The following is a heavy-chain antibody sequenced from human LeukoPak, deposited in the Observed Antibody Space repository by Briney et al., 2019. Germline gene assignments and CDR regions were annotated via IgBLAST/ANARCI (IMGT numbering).Heavy chain of an antibody. Sequence: PSETLSLTCTVSGGSISGYCWSWIRQPPGKGLDWIGFIYYSGSTNYNPSLKSRVTISVDTSKNQLSLKLSSVTAADTAVYYCARDRGYGMDVWGQGTTVTVSS. CDR1: GGSISGYC. V-gene: IGHV4-59*01. J-gene: IGHJ6*02. CDR2: IYYSGST. CDR3: ARDRGYGMDV.